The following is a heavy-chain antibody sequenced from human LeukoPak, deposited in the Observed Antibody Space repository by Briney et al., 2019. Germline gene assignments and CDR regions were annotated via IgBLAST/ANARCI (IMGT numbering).Heavy chain of an antibody. CDR3: ARHILASPPPGAFDY. J-gene: IGHJ4*02. CDR2: IYYTGTT. D-gene: IGHD3-10*01. Sequence: SETLSLTRTVSVGSIYNYYWSWIRQPPGKGLEWLGYIYYTGTTDYNPSLKSRVTMSVDTSNNQFSLKLSSVTAADTAAYYCARHILASPPPGAFDYWGRGTLVTVSS. CDR1: VGSIYNYY. V-gene: IGHV4-59*08.